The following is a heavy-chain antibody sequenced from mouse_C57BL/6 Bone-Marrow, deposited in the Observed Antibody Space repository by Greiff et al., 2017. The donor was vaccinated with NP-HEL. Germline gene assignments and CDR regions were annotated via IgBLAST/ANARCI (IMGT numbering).Heavy chain of an antibody. J-gene: IGHJ1*03. CDR2: ILPGSGST. D-gene: IGHD1-1*01. CDR1: GYTFTGYW. Sequence: VKLVESGAELMKPGASVKLSCTATGYTFTGYWIEWVKQRPGHGLEWIGEILPGSGSTNYNEKFKGKATFTADTSSNPAYMQLSSLTTEDSAIYYCARWGFYYYGSSYVDWYFDVGGTGTAVTVSS. CDR3: ARWGFYYYGSSYVDWYFDV. V-gene: IGHV1-9*01.